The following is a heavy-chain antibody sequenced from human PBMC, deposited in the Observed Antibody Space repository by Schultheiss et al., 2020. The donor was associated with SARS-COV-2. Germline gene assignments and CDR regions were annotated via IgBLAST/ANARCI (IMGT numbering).Heavy chain of an antibody. CDR3: ATITMVRGVIMGPGDLYGMDV. D-gene: IGHD3-10*01. Sequence: SETLSLTCTVSGGSISSSSYYWGWIRQPPGKGLEWIGSIYYSGSTNYNPSLKSRVTISVDKSKNQFSLKLSSVTAADTAVYYCATITMVRGVIMGPGDLYGMDVWGQGTTVTVSS. J-gene: IGHJ6*02. V-gene: IGHV4-39*07. CDR1: GGSISSSSYY. CDR2: IYYSGST.